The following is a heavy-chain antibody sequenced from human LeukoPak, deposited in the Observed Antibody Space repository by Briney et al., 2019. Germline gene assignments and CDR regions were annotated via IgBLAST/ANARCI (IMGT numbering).Heavy chain of an antibody. J-gene: IGHJ4*02. CDR1: GLTFSSYA. CDR3: ARDQLGSSSSGGIDY. CDR2: ISYYGSNK. D-gene: IGHD6-6*01. Sequence: GGSLRLSCAASGLTFSSYAMHWVRQAPGKGLEWVAVISYYGSNKYYADSVKGRFTISRDNSKNTLYLQMNSLRAEDTAVYYCARDQLGSSSSGGIDYWGQGTLVTVSS. V-gene: IGHV3-30-3*01.